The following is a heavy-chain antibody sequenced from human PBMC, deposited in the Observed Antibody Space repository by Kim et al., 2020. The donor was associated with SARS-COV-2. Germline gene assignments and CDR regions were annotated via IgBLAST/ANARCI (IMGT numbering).Heavy chain of an antibody. D-gene: IGHD3-10*01. V-gene: IGHV4-34*01. CDR2: INHSGST. J-gene: IGHJ6*02. CDR1: GGSFSGYY. CDR3: ANWPYYYGSGSYGMDV. Sequence: SETLSLTCAVYGGSFSGYYWSWIRQPPGKGLEWIGEINHSGSTNYNPSLKSRVTISVDTSKNQFSLKLSSVTAADTAVYYCANWPYYYGSGSYGMDVWGQGTTVTVSS.